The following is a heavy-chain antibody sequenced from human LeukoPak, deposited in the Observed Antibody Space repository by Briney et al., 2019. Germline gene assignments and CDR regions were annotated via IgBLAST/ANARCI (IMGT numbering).Heavy chain of an antibody. CDR2: IIPIFGTA. V-gene: IGHV1-69*01. Sequence: SVTVSCKASGGTFSSYAISWVRQAPGQGLEWMGGIIPIFGTANYAQKFQGRVTITADESTSTAYMELSSLRSEDTAVYYCARGIYCGGDCYSSLYYYYMDVWGKGTTVTISS. CDR3: ARGIYCGGDCYSSLYYYYMDV. D-gene: IGHD2-21*02. J-gene: IGHJ6*03. CDR1: GGTFSSYA.